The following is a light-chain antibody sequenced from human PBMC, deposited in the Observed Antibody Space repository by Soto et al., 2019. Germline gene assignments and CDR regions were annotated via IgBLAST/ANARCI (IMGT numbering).Light chain of an antibody. J-gene: IGLJ2*01. CDR1: SSDVGSYNL. V-gene: IGLV2-23*01. Sequence: QSALTQPASVSGSPGQSITISCTGTSSDVGSYNLVSWYQQHPDKAPKLMIYEASKRPSGVSNRFSGSESGNTASLTISGLQAEDEADYYCCSYAGSNRVVFGGGTKLTVL. CDR3: CSYAGSNRVV. CDR2: EAS.